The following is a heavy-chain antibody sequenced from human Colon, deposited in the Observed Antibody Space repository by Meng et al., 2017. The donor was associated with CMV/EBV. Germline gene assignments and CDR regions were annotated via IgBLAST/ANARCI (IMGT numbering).Heavy chain of an antibody. J-gene: IGHJ3*02. CDR3: ARGYDYYDSSGFRKWDAFDI. V-gene: IGHV4-59*01. CDR2: IHYRGST. CDR1: GGSIGSYY. D-gene: IGHD3-22*01. Sequence: SETLSLTCTVSGGSIGSYYWSWIRQSPGKGLEWIGDIHYRGSTNHNPSLKSRVTLSVDRSKNQFSLRLTSVTAADTALYYRARGYDYYDSSGFRKWDAFDIWGQGTMVTVSS.